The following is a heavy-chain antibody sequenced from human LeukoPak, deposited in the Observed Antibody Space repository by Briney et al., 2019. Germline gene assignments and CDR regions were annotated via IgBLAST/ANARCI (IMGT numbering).Heavy chain of an antibody. Sequence: GGSLRLSCAASGFIFSNYGMSWVRQAPGKGLEWVSAIRGNAGTTYYADSVQGRFTIFRDNSKNMLYLQMNSLRVEDTAVYYCAKGHADSSGYYYFDSWGQGTLVTVSS. D-gene: IGHD3-22*01. CDR1: GFIFSNYG. CDR3: AKGHADSSGYYYFDS. CDR2: IRGNAGTT. V-gene: IGHV3-23*01. J-gene: IGHJ4*02.